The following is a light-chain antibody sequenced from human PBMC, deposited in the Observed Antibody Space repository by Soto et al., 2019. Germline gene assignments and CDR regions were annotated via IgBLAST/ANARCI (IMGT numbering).Light chain of an antibody. J-gene: IGKJ4*01. CDR3: QQVKGFPLT. CDR2: AAS. CDR1: HDIARW. V-gene: IGKV1-12*01. Sequence: DIQMTQSPSSVSASVGDRVTITCRASHDIARWLAWYQQQPGKAPRLLIYAASSLQSGVPTRFSGSGSGTDFTLTITNLQPEDSAVYYCQQVKGFPLTFGGGTKVDNK.